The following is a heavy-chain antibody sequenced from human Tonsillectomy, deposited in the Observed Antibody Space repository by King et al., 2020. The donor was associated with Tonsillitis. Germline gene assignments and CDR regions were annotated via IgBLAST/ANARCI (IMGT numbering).Heavy chain of an antibody. CDR3: AKDGLLFSDIWGGYPYGMDV. V-gene: IGHV3-9*01. J-gene: IGHJ6*02. Sequence: VQLVESGGGLVQPGRSLRLSCVASGFTFDDYAMHWVRQAPGKGLEWVSGISWNSGSIGYADSVKGRFTISRDNAKNSLYLQMNSLRAEDTALYYCAKDGLLFSDIWGGYPYGMDVWGQGTTVTVSS. D-gene: IGHD3-3*01. CDR2: ISWNSGSI. CDR1: GFTFDDYA.